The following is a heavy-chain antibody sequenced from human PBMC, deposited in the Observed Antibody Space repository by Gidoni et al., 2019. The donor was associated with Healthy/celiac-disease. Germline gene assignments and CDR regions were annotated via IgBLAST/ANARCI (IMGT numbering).Heavy chain of an antibody. J-gene: IGHJ4*02. V-gene: IGHV3-48*04. CDR1: GFTFIRYS. CDR3: ARDAGGYCSGGSCYSPRGM. D-gene: IGHD2-15*01. CDR2: ISSSSSTI. Sequence: EVQLVESGGGLVQPGGSLRLSCAASGFTFIRYSMHWVRQAPGKGLEWVSYISSSSSTIYYADSVKGRFTISRDNAKNSLYLQMNSLRAEDTAVYYCARDAGGYCSGGSCYSPRGMGGQGTLVTVSS.